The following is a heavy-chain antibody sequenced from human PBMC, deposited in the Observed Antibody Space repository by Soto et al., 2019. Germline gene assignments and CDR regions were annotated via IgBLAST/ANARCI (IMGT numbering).Heavy chain of an antibody. D-gene: IGHD1-1*01. J-gene: IGHJ4*02. CDR1: GFIFSSYS. V-gene: IGHV3-21*01. CDR3: ARDRDGYNPVDY. Sequence: ESGGGLVKPGGSLRLSCAASGFIFSSYSMNWVRQAPGKRLEWVSCISSSGSHAYYADSVKGRFTISRDNAKESLYLQMNSLRAEDTAVYYCARDRDGYNPVDYWGQGTLVTVSS. CDR2: ISSSGSHA.